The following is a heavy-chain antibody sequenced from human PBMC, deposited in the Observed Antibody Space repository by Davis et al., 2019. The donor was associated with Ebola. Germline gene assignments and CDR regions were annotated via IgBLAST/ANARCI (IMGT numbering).Heavy chain of an antibody. Sequence: SVKVSCKASGGTFSSYAINWVRQAPGQGLEWMGGIIPIFGTANYAQKFQGRVTITADKSTSTAYMELSSLRSEDTAVYYCARGKSYYYYGMDVWGQGTTVTVSS. CDR3: ARGKSYYYYGMDV. CDR2: IIPIFGTA. V-gene: IGHV1-69*06. J-gene: IGHJ6*02. CDR1: GGTFSSYA.